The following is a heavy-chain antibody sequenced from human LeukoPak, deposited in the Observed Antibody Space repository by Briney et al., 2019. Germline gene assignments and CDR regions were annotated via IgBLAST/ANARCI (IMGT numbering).Heavy chain of an antibody. V-gene: IGHV4-39*07. CDR3: ARATLGSSWQGGYFQH. Sequence: SETLSLTCTVSGGSISSSSYYWGWIRQPPGKGLEWIGSIYYSGSTYYNPSLKSRVTISVDTSKNQFSLKLSSVTAADTAVYYCARATLGSSWQGGYFQHWGQGTLVTVSS. D-gene: IGHD6-13*01. J-gene: IGHJ1*01. CDR1: GGSISSSSYY. CDR2: IYYSGST.